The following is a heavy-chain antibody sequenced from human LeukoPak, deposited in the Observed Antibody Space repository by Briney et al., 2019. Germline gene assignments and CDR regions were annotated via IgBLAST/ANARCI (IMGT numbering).Heavy chain of an antibody. V-gene: IGHV3-30-3*01. J-gene: IGHJ3*02. D-gene: IGHD3-22*01. Sequence: GGSLRLSCAASGFTFSSYAMHWVRQAPGKGLEWVAVISYDGSNKYYADSVKDRFTISRDNSKNTLYLQMNSLRAEDTAVYYCARDVSPQYYYDSTTNAFDIWGQGTMVTVSS. CDR1: GFTFSSYA. CDR3: ARDVSPQYYYDSTTNAFDI. CDR2: ISYDGSNK.